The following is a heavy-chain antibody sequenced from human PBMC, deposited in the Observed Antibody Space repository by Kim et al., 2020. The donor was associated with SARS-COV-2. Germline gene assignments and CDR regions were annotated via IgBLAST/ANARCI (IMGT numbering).Heavy chain of an antibody. V-gene: IGHV3-33*01. CDR3: ARDGGLITMIGLDV. J-gene: IGHJ6*02. Sequence: ADSVKGRFTISRDNSKNTLYLQMNSLRAEDTAVYYCARDGGLITMIGLDVWGQGTTVTVSS. D-gene: IGHD3-22*01.